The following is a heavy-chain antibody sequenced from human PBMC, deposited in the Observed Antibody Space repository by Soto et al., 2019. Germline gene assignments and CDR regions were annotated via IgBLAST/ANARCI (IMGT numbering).Heavy chain of an antibody. J-gene: IGHJ4*02. CDR3: TRQSGGSDY. V-gene: IGHV3-73*01. CDR2: IRSKANTYAT. Sequence: EVQLVESGGGLVQPGGSLKLSCAASGFTFSGSSMHWVRQASGKGLEWVGHIRSKANTYATAYAASVKGRFIISRDDSKNTAYLQMNSLKTEDTAVYYCTRQSGGSDYGGQGTLVTVSS. CDR1: GFTFSGSS. D-gene: IGHD2-15*01.